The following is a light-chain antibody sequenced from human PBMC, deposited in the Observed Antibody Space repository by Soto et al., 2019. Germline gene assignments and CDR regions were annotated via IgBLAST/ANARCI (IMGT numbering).Light chain of an antibody. CDR3: QTWGTGTRGV. V-gene: IGLV4-69*01. Sequence: QLVLTQSPSASASLGASVKLTCTLSSGHSSYAIAWHQQQPEKGPRYLMKLNSDGSHSKGDGIPDRFSGSSSGAERYLTIPSLQSEDEADYYCQTWGTGTRGVFGGGTKLTVL. CDR2: LNSDGSH. CDR1: SGHSSYA. J-gene: IGLJ3*02.